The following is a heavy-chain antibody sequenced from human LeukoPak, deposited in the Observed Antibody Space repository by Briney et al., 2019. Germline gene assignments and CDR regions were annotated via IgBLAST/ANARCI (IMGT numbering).Heavy chain of an antibody. Sequence: PSETLSLTCAVYGGSFSGYYWSWIRQPPGKGLEWIGEINHSGSTNYNPSLKSRVTISVDTSKNQFSLKLSSVTAADTAVYYCARGRTRSGSYYNVGYFDYWGQGTLVTVSS. CDR2: INHSGST. CDR3: ARGRTRSGSYYNVGYFDY. CDR1: GGSFSGYY. V-gene: IGHV4-34*01. J-gene: IGHJ4*02. D-gene: IGHD3-10*01.